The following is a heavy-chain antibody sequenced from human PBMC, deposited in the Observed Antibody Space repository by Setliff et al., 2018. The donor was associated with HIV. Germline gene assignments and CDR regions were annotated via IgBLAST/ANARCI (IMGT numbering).Heavy chain of an antibody. D-gene: IGHD3-9*01. V-gene: IGHV1-18*01. J-gene: IGHJ4*02. CDR1: GYSFASYD. Sequence: RASVKVSCKASGYSFASYDITWVRQAPGQGLEWMGWISTYNGNTNYAQKLQGRVTMTTDTSTSTAYMELRSLRSDDTAVYYCARANYDILTAFEGEWDYWGQGTLVTVSS. CDR3: ARANYDILTAFEGEWDY. CDR2: ISTYNGNT.